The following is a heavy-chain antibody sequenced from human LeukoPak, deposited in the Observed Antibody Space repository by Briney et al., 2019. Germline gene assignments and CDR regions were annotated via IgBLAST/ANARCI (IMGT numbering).Heavy chain of an antibody. CDR2: IIPIFGTA. CDR1: GGTFSSYA. CDR3: ARGDTAMVTYISY. J-gene: IGHJ4*02. D-gene: IGHD5-18*01. Sequence: ASVKVSCKASGGTFSSYAISWVRQAPGQGLEWIGGIIPIFGTANYAQKFQGRVTITADESTSTAYMELSSLRSEDTAVYYCARGDTAMVTYISYWGQGTLVTVSS. V-gene: IGHV1-69*13.